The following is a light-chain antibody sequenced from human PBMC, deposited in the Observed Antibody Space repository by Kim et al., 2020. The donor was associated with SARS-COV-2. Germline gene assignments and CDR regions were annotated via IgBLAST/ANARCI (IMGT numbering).Light chain of an antibody. CDR1: QSISSY. CDR3: QQYKTSPWT. CDR2: KAS. J-gene: IGKJ1*01. V-gene: IGKV1-5*03. Sequence: DIQMTQSPSTLSASVGDRVTITCRASQSISSYLAWYQQKPGKAPELLIYKASILESGVPSRFSGSGSGTEFTLTISSLQPDDFAGFYCQQYKTSPWTFGQGTKVDIK.